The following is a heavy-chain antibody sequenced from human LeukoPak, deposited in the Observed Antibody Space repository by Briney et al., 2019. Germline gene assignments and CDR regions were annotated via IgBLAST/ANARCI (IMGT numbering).Heavy chain of an antibody. V-gene: IGHV3-53*01. CDR1: GFTVSSNY. J-gene: IGHJ4*02. Sequence: GGSLRLSCAASGFTVSSNYMSWVRQAPGKGLEWVSVIYSGGSTYYADSVKGRFTICRDNSKNTLYLQMNSLRAEDTAVYYCARVSRKVTSYFDYWGQGTLVTVSS. D-gene: IGHD4-17*01. CDR2: IYSGGST. CDR3: ARVSRKVTSYFDY.